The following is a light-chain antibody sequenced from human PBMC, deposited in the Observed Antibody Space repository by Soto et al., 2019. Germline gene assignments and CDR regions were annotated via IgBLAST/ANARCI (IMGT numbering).Light chain of an antibody. CDR2: AAS. CDR3: QKYSSVPV. Sequence: DIQMTQSPTSLSASVGDRVTITCRASQNIRNFVAWYHQKTGKAPQILIYAASTLQSGVPSRFSGSGSGTDFTLSSNSLQPEDVATYSCQKYSSVPVFGPGTKVEIK. V-gene: IGKV1-27*01. CDR1: QNIRNF. J-gene: IGKJ3*01.